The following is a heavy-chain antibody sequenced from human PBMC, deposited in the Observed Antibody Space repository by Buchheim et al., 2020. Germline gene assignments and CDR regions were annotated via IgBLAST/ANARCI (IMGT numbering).Heavy chain of an antibody. D-gene: IGHD4-17*01. CDR3: AKDLGSTVTTPFDY. CDR1: GLTFSSYV. J-gene: IGHJ4*02. CDR2: ISGSGGDT. V-gene: IGHV3-23*01. Sequence: EVQLLESGGGLVQPGGSLRLSCAASGLTFSSYVMSWVRQAPGKGLEWVSGISGSGGDTYYADSVKGRFTISRDNSKNTLYLQMTSLRAEDTAVYYCAKDLGSTVTTPFDYWGQGTL.